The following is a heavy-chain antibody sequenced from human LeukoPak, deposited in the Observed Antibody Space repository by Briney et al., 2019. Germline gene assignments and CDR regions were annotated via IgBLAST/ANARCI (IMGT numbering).Heavy chain of an antibody. D-gene: IGHD4-17*01. J-gene: IGHJ4*02. CDR2: IIPIFGTP. Sequence: ASVKISCKVDEDTFSSTYAISWVRQAPGQGLEWMGGIIPIFGTPRYAQKFQDRVTITADKSTNTVYMEVNSLRSEDTAVFYCANKHDSSYVTIDYWGQGTLVTVSS. CDR3: ANKHDSSYVTIDY. V-gene: IGHV1-69*06. CDR1: EDTFSSTYA.